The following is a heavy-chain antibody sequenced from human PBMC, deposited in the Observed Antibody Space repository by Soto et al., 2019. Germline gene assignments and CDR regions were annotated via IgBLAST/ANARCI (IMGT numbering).Heavy chain of an antibody. D-gene: IGHD6-13*01. Sequence: EVQLLESGGGWLQPGGSLRLSCAASGFTFSSYAMNWVRQAPGKGLEWVSGITGSGAGSYYSDSVKGRSTISRDNSKNPLYLQMDSLRDEDTAVYYCAKAYSNSWPNDWFDPWGQGTLVTVSP. V-gene: IGHV3-23*01. CDR3: AKAYSNSWPNDWFDP. CDR2: ITGSGAGS. CDR1: GFTFSSYA. J-gene: IGHJ5*02.